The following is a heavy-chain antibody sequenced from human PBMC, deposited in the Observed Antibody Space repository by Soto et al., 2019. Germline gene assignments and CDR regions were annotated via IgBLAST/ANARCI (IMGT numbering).Heavy chain of an antibody. CDR1: GYTFTSYG. Sequence: QVQLVQSGAEVKKPGASVKVSCKASGYTFTSYGISWVRQAPAQGLERMGWISAYNGNTNYAQKLQGRVTMTTDTSTSPAYMELRSLISDDTAVYYCARANFPLTGTTSFNWFEPWGQGTLVTVSS. J-gene: IGHJ5*02. V-gene: IGHV1-18*01. D-gene: IGHD1-7*01. CDR2: ISAYNGNT. CDR3: ARANFPLTGTTSFNWFEP.